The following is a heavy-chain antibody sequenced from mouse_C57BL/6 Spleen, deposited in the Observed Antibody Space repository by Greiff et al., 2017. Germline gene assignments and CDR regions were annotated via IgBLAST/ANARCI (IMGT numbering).Heavy chain of an antibody. CDR2: IDPSASYT. D-gene: IGHD1-1*01. Sequence: VQLQQPGAELVRPGTSVKLSCKASGYTFTSYWMHWVKQRPGQGLEWIGVIDPSASYTNYNQKFKGKATLTVDTPSSTAYMQLSSLTSEDSAVYYCAATTTVDWYFDVWGTGTTVTVSS. J-gene: IGHJ1*03. V-gene: IGHV1-59*01. CDR3: AATTTVDWYFDV. CDR1: GYTFTSYW.